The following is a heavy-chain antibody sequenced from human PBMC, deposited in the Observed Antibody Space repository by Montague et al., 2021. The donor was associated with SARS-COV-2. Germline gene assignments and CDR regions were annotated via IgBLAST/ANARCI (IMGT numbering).Heavy chain of an antibody. CDR1: SGSLSGYY. CDR2: INYIGDT. Sequence: SETLSLTCAVYSGSLSGYYWSCFRQAPEKGLEWIVGINYIGDTYYTPSPTSRVTISMDTSSSQFSLKMTSVTAADTAVYYCARLESSGWLFDYWGQGTLVTVSS. D-gene: IGHD1-1*01. J-gene: IGHJ4*02. V-gene: IGHV4-34*01. CDR3: ARLESSGWLFDY.